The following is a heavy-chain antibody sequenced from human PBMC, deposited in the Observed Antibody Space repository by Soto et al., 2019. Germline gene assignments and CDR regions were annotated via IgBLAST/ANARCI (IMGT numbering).Heavy chain of an antibody. V-gene: IGHV4-4*02. J-gene: IGHJ4*02. CDR1: GGSISSSNW. CDR3: ARWEVQIWFYG. CDR2: IYHSGST. D-gene: IGHD5-18*01. Sequence: SETLSLTCGVSGGSISSSNWWSWVRQPPGKGLEWIGEIYHSGSTNYNPSLKSRVTISADKSKNQFSLKLSSVTAADTAVYYCARWEVQIWFYGWGLGTLVTVPQ.